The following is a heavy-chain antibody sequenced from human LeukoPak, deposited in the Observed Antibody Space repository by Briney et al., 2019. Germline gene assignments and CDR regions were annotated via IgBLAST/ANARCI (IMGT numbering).Heavy chain of an antibody. V-gene: IGHV3-7*01. D-gene: IGHD6-19*01. CDR2: IKQDGSEK. CDR1: GFTFSNYW. J-gene: IGHJ4*02. Sequence: GGSLRLSCAASGFTFSNYWMNWVRQAPGKGLEWVANIKQDGSEKYYVDSVKGRFSISRDNAENSLYLQMNSLRAEDTAVYYCARDHTEAGIVFDYWGQGTLVTVSS. CDR3: ARDHTEAGIVFDY.